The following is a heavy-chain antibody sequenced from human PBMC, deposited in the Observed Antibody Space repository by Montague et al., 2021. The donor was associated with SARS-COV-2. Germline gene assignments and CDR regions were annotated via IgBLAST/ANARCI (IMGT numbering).Heavy chain of an antibody. CDR3: ASMVRAQVYYFDY. D-gene: IGHD3-10*01. CDR1: GGSISSRSYY. Sequence: SETLSLTCTVSGGSISSRSYYWGWIRQPPGKGLEWIGSIFYRGSTDYXXXLKSRVTISVDTSKNQFSLKLSSVTAADTAVYYCASMVRAQVYYFDYWGQGTLVTVSS. CDR2: IFYRGST. J-gene: IGHJ4*02. V-gene: IGHV4-39*01.